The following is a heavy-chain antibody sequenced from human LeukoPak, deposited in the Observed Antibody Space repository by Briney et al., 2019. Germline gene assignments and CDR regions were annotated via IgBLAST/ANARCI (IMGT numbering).Heavy chain of an antibody. J-gene: IGHJ4*02. Sequence: GCALPLLSAASRFALSDYWMFWLRLAPATGLVRPTQINTDEGSTPHGIPPKGRFTTYRDNAKNTLYLQLNSLRVEDTAVYHCARGTSTTAGIDYWGQGTLVTVSS. D-gene: IGHD6-13*01. V-gene: IGHV3-74*01. CDR1: RFALSDYW. CDR3: ARGTSTTAGIDY. CDR2: INTDEGST.